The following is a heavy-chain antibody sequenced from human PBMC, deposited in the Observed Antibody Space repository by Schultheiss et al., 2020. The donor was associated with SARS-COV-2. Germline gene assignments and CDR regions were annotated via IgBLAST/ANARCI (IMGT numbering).Heavy chain of an antibody. J-gene: IGHJ4*02. CDR3: ARVSSGWSY. CDR1: GGSFSGYY. D-gene: IGHD6-19*01. CDR2: INHSGST. V-gene: IGHV4-34*01. Sequence: SETLSLTCAVYGGSFSGYYWSWIRQPPGKGLEWIGEINHSGSTNYNPSLKSRVTMSVDTSKNQFSLKLSSVTAADTAVYYCARVSSGWSYWGQGTLVTVSS.